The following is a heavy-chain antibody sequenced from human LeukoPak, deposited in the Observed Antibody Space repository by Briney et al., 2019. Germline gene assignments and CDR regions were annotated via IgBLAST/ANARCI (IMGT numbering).Heavy chain of an antibody. Sequence: GGSLRLSCAASGFTFSSYEMNWVRQAPGKGLEWVSYISSSGSTIYYADSVKGRFTISRDNAKNSLYLQMNSLRAEDTAVYYCASRIPLRRYFDYWGQGTLVTVSS. V-gene: IGHV3-48*03. D-gene: IGHD3-9*01. CDR2: ISSSGSTI. J-gene: IGHJ4*02. CDR3: ASRIPLRRYFDY. CDR1: GFTFSSYE.